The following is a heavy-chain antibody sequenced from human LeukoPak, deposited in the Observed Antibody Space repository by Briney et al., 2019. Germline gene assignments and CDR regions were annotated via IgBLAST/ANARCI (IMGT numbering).Heavy chain of an antibody. D-gene: IGHD2-2*01. CDR1: GYTFTVYY. J-gene: IGHJ4*02. CDR3: ARDVGEYCSSTNCYASHY. Sequence: ASVKVSCKASGYTFTVYYIHWVRHAPGQGLEWMGWINPHSGGTNYAQKFQGGVTMTRDTSITTAYMELSSLRSDDTAVYYCARDVGEYCSSTNCYASHYWGQGTLVTVSS. V-gene: IGHV1-2*02. CDR2: INPHSGGT.